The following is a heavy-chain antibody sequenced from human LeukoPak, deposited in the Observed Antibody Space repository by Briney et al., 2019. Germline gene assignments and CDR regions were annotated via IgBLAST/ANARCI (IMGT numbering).Heavy chain of an antibody. J-gene: IGHJ4*02. CDR1: GFTFSTYD. Sequence: GGSLRLSCAASGFTFSTYDMHWVRLPTGKGLEWVSSIGTAADAYYADSVKGRFTISRDNAKNSLYLQMNSLRAEDTAVYYCASSSGHLDYWGQGTLVTVSS. V-gene: IGHV3-13*01. CDR2: IGTAADA. D-gene: IGHD6-19*01. CDR3: ASSSGHLDY.